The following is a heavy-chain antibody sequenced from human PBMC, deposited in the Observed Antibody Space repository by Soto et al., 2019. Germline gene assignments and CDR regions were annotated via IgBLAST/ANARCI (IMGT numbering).Heavy chain of an antibody. D-gene: IGHD6-19*01. CDR1: GGSINSANYY. V-gene: IGHV4-39*01. CDR2: VYYRGTT. CDR3: VRHQRYSSGWYIDY. J-gene: IGHJ4*02. Sequence: SETLSLTCTVSGGSINSANYYWGWIRQPPGKGLEWIVNVYYRGTTYYNPSLKGRVTISVDTSKNQFSLKLSSVTAADSAVFFCVRHQRYSSGWYIDYWGQGTLVTVSS.